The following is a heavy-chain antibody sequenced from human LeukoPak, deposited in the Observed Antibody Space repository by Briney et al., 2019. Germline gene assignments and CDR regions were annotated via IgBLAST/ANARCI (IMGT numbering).Heavy chain of an antibody. CDR3: ARVPNYGDSYYYYYGMDV. D-gene: IGHD4-17*01. CDR2: INHSGST. Sequence: SETLSLTCAVYGGSFSGYYWSWIRQPPEKGLEWIGEINHSGSTNYNPSLKSRVTISVDTSKNQFSLKLSSVTAANTAVSYCARVPNYGDSYYYYYGMDVWGQGATVTVSS. CDR1: GGSFSGYY. V-gene: IGHV4-34*01. J-gene: IGHJ6*02.